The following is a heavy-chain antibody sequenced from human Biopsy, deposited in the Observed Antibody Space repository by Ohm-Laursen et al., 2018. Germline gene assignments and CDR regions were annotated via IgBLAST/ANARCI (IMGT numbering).Heavy chain of an antibody. D-gene: IGHD3-22*01. CDR1: GESFNGYY. J-gene: IGHJ6*02. V-gene: IGHV4-34*01. CDR2: INHSGRT. CDR3: VRGVDYYDPYHYYALDV. Sequence: SQTLSLTRTVYGESFNGYYWSRIRQTPGKGLEWIGEINHSGRTNYNPSLKSRVTISVDTSKNQFSLKVRSVTAADTAVYYCVRGVDYYDPYHYYALDVWGQGTTVTVSS.